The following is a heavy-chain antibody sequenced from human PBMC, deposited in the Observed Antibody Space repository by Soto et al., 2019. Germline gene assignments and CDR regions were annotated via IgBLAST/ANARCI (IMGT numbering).Heavy chain of an antibody. V-gene: IGHV1-69*13. D-gene: IGHD6-13*01. J-gene: IGHJ6*02. CDR3: ARGHTSAMGYYDFYGMDV. CDR1: GGTFSSYA. Sequence: GASVKVSCKASGGTFSSYAISWVRQAPGRGLEWMGGIIPIFGTANYAQKFQGRVTITADGSTSTAYMELSSLRSEDTAVYYCARGHTSAMGYYDFYGMDVWGQGTTVTVSS. CDR2: IIPIFGTA.